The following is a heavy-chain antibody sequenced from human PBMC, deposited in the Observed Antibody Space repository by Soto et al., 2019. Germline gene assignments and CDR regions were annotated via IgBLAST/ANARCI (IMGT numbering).Heavy chain of an antibody. J-gene: IGHJ6*02. CDR3: VHSRGSPQYYYYYSLDV. CDR2: IYWDGDK. CDR1: GFSLSTSAVG. D-gene: IGHD1-26*01. V-gene: IGHV2-5*02. Sequence: QITLKESSPALVKPTQTLTLTCSFSGFSLSTSAVGVGWIRQPPGKALEWLALIYWDGDKRYSPSLKSRLTITKDTSKNQVVLTMTNMDPVDTATYFFVHSRGSPQYYYYYSLDVWGQGTTVTVSS.